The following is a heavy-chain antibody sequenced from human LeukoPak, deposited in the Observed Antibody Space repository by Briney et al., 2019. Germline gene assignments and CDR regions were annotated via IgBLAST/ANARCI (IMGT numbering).Heavy chain of an antibody. J-gene: IGHJ5*02. CDR1: GGSFRGYY. D-gene: IGHD3-3*01. CDR3: ARSERLLQAPFDP. CDR2: INHSGTT. V-gene: IGHV4-34*01. Sequence: PSETLSLTCAVYGGSFRGYYWSWIRQSPGKGLEWIGEINHSGTTNYNPSLKSRVTISVDTSKNQFSLKLTSMTAEDTAVYYCARSERLLQAPFDPWGRGTLVTVPS.